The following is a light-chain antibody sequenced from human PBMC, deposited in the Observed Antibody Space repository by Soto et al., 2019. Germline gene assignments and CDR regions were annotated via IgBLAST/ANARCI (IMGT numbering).Light chain of an antibody. CDR2: DAS. J-gene: IGKJ1*01. CDR3: QQYNNWPPTWT. V-gene: IGKV3-15*01. CDR1: QTIGSN. Sequence: EIVMTQSPATLSVSPGERATLSCRASQTIGSNLAWYQQKPGQPPRLLIYDASTRATDLPARFTGSGSGTEFTLTISSLQSEDFAGYYCQQYNNWPPTWTFGQGTKVDIK.